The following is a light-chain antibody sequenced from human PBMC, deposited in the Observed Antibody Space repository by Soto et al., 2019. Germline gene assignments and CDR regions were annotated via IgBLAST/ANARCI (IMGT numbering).Light chain of an antibody. CDR3: QQRSDWPLT. J-gene: IGKJ4*01. V-gene: IGKV3-11*01. CDR1: QSVRSN. Sequence: EVVMTQSPATLSVSPGERVTLSCRASQSVRSNLAWYQQKPGQSPRLLIYGASSRATGIPDRFSGSGSGTDFTLTISSLEPEDFAVYYCQQRSDWPLTFGGGTKVDNK. CDR2: GAS.